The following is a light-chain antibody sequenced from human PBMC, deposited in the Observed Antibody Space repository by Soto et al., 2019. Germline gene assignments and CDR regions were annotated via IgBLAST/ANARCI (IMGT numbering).Light chain of an antibody. J-gene: IGKJ1*01. CDR3: QQSYTTPCT. Sequence: DIQMTQSASSLSASVGDRVTITCRASQSISTNLKWYQQKPGKAPKLLIYAASGLQSGVPSRFSGSGSVTDFTLTISSLQPEYFATYYCQQSYTTPCTFGRGTKVEIK. CDR2: AAS. V-gene: IGKV1-39*01. CDR1: QSISTN.